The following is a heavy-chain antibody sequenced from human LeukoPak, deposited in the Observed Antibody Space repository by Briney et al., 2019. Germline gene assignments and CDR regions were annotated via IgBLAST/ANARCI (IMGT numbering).Heavy chain of an antibody. V-gene: IGHV3-21*01. Sequence: PGGSLRLSCAASGFTFSSYSMNWVRQAPGKGLEWVSSISSSSSYIYYADSVKGRFTISRDNAKTSLYLQMNSLRAEDTAVYYCARGPAIVVVPAAMSYWGQGTLVTVSS. J-gene: IGHJ4*02. CDR1: GFTFSSYS. CDR2: ISSSSSYI. D-gene: IGHD2-2*01. CDR3: ARGPAIVVVPAAMSY.